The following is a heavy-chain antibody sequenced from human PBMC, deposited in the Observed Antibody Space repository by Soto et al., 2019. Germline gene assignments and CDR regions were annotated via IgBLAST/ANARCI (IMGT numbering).Heavy chain of an antibody. Sequence: GGSLRLSCAASGFTFSSYSMNWVRQAPGKGLEWVSYISSSSSTIYYADSVKGRFTISRDNAKNSLYLQMNSLRAEDTAVYYCASVMTTVKKFWYFDLWGRGTLVTVSS. CDR2: ISSSSSTI. CDR1: GFTFSSYS. J-gene: IGHJ2*01. CDR3: ASVMTTVKKFWYFDL. D-gene: IGHD4-17*01. V-gene: IGHV3-48*01.